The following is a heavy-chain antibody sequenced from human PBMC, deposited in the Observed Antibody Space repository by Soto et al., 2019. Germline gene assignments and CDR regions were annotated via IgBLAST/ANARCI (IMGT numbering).Heavy chain of an antibody. V-gene: IGHV4-31*03. D-gene: IGHD3-22*01. CDR1: GGSISSGGYY. CDR3: ARLSLYYDSSVVDY. Sequence: QVQLQESGPGLVKPSQTLSLTCTVSGGSISSGGYYWSWIRQHPGKGLEWIGYIYYSGSTYYNPCLKSRVTISVDTSKNQFSLKLSSVTAADTAVFYCARLSLYYDSSVVDYWGQGTLVTVSS. CDR2: IYYSGST. J-gene: IGHJ4*02.